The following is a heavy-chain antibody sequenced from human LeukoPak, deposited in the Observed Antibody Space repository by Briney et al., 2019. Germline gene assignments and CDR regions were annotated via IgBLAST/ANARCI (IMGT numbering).Heavy chain of an antibody. CDR3: AKDYGDYVNWFDP. CDR2: ISGSGGST. Sequence: GGSLRLSCAASGFTVSSYAMSWVRQAPGKGLEWVSAISGSGGSTYYADSVKGRFTISRDNSKTTLYLQMNSLRAEDTAVYYCAKDYGDYVNWFDPWGQGTLVTVSS. CDR1: GFTVSSYA. D-gene: IGHD4-17*01. J-gene: IGHJ5*02. V-gene: IGHV3-23*01.